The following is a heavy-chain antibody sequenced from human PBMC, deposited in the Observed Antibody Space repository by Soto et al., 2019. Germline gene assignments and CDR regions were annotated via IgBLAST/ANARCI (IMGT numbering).Heavy chain of an antibody. CDR3: ARCFKLGSSTSCYSGFGMDV. J-gene: IGHJ6*02. CDR1: GFTFSSYS. Sequence: GGSLRLSCAASGFTFSSYSMNWVRQAPGKGLEWVSSISSSSSYIYYADSVKGRFTISRDNAKNSLYLQMHSLRAEDTAVYYCARCFKLGSSTSCYSGFGMDVWGQGTTVTVSS. D-gene: IGHD2-2*01. CDR2: ISSSSSYI. V-gene: IGHV3-21*01.